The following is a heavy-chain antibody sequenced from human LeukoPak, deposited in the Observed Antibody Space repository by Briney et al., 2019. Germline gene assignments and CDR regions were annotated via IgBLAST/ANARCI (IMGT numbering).Heavy chain of an antibody. J-gene: IGHJ5*02. CDR2: FDPEDGET. CDR1: GYTLTELS. D-gene: IGHD3-3*01. CDR3: AASLSSYYDFWSVPGGFDP. V-gene: IGHV1-24*01. Sequence: ASVKVSCKVSGYTLTELSMHWVRQAPGKGLEWMGGFDPEDGETIYAQKFQERVTITRDMSTSTAYMELSSLRSEDTAVYYCAASLSSYYDFWSVPGGFDPWGQGTLVTVSS.